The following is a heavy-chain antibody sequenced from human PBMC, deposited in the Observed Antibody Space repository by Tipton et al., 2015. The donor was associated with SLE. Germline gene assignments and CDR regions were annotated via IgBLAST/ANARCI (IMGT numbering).Heavy chain of an antibody. CDR3: ARDCVVAAATPPDY. D-gene: IGHD2-15*01. V-gene: IGHV3-7*01. J-gene: IGHJ4*02. CDR1: GFTFSSYW. Sequence: SLRLSCAASGFTFSSYWMSWVRQAPGKGLEWVANIKQDGSEKYYVDSVKGRFTISRDNAKNSLYLQMNSLRVEDTAVYYCARDCVVAAATPPDYWGQGTLVTVSS. CDR2: IKQDGSEK.